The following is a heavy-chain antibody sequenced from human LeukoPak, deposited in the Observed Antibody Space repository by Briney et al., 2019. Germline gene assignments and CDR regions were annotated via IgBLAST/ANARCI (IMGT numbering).Heavy chain of an antibody. CDR2: IYPGDSDT. D-gene: IGHD5-24*01. CDR1: GYSFTNYW. J-gene: IGHJ6*02. CDR3: ARHRSRDGFAPRGGYYYYYGMDV. V-gene: IGHV5-51*01. Sequence: GESLKISCKASGYSFTNYWIGWVRQMPGRGLEWMAIIYPGDSDTRYSPSFQGQVTISADKSNSTAYLQWSSLKASDTAMYYCARHRSRDGFAPRGGYYYYYGMDVWGQGTTVTVSS.